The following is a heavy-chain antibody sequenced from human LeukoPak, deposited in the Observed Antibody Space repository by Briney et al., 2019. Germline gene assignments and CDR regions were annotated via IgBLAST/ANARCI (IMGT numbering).Heavy chain of an antibody. CDR3: ARDSGWAFDY. J-gene: IGHJ4*02. Sequence: GGSLRLSCAASGFTFRNYPLNWVRQAPGEGLEWLSNIRATSSDTSYANSAKGRFTISRDNAKNSLYLQMDSLRAEDTAVYYCARDSGWAFDYWGQGVLVTVSP. D-gene: IGHD6-19*01. V-gene: IGHV3-48*01. CDR2: IRATSSDT. CDR1: GFTFRNYP.